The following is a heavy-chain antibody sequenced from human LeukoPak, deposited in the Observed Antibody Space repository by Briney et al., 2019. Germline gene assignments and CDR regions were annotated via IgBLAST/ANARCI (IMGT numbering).Heavy chain of an antibody. CDR3: ARADLEYYFDC. D-gene: IGHD1-1*01. CDR2: IYYSGST. Sequence: SETLSLTCTVSGGSISSYYWSWIRQPPGKGLEWIGYIYYSGSTNYNPSLKSRVTISVDTSKNQFSLKLSSVTAADTAVYYCARADLEYYFDCWGQGTLVTVSS. V-gene: IGHV4-59*01. J-gene: IGHJ4*02. CDR1: GGSISSYY.